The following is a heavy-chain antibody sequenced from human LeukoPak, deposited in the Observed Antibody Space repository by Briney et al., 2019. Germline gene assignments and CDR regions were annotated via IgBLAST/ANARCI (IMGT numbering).Heavy chain of an antibody. CDR2: IIPIFGTA. D-gene: IGHD4-17*01. V-gene: IGHV1-69*13. J-gene: IGHJ6*02. Sequence: GASVKVSCKASGYTFTSYDISWVRQAPGQGLEWMGGIIPIFGTANYAQKFQGRVTITADESTSTAYMELSSLRSEDTAVYYCARVYGDYALTEYYGMDVWGQGTTVTVSS. CDR1: GYTFTSYD. CDR3: ARVYGDYALTEYYGMDV.